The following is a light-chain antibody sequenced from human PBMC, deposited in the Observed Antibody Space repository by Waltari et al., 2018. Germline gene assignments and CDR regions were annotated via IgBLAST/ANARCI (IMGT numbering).Light chain of an antibody. CDR2: KAN. J-gene: IGLJ3*02. V-gene: IGLV8-61*01. Sequence: QTVVAEEPSLSVSPGGTVTLTGALSSGSLSTTCYATWYQQTPGQAPRTLVYKANDRTSGVTDHVSGSRLGSTAALPSPGTQADDGSVYYCALYMGSGNWAFGGGTRLTVL. CDR3: ALYMGSGNWA. CDR1: SGSLSTTCY.